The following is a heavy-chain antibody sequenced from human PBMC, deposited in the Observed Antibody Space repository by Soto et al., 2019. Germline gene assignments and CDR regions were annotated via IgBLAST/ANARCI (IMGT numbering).Heavy chain of an antibody. CDR3: AKDLGWGYSGSLGRSSWFDP. V-gene: IGHV3-30*18. CDR2: ISYDGSNK. Sequence: QVQLVESGGGVVQPGRSLRLSCAASGFTFSSYGMHWVRQAPGKGLEWVAVISYDGSNKYYADSVKGRFTISRDNSKNTLYMQMNSLRAEDTAVYYCAKDLGWGYSGSLGRSSWFDPWGQGTLVTVSS. CDR1: GFTFSSYG. J-gene: IGHJ5*02. D-gene: IGHD6-6*01.